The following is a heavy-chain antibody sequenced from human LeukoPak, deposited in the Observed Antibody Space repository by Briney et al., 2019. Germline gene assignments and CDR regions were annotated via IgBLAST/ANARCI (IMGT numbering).Heavy chain of an antibody. CDR3: AKAYCSGGSCYLWGPFDY. CDR2: ISGSGGST. D-gene: IGHD2-15*01. J-gene: IGHJ4*02. V-gene: IGHV3-23*01. CDR1: GFIFSSYA. Sequence: GGSLRLSCAASGFIFSSYAMSWVRQAPGKGLVWVSAISGSGGSTYYADSVKGRFTISRDNSKNTLYLQMNSLRAEDTAVYYCAKAYCSGGSCYLWGPFDYWGQGTLVTVSS.